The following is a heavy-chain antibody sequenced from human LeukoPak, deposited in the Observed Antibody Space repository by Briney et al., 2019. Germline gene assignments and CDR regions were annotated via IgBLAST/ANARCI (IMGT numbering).Heavy chain of an antibody. J-gene: IGHJ3*01. CDR3: ARGPAYLKTRDAFDF. CDR2: VSYDGTIK. CDR1: GFTFSRYG. V-gene: IGHV3-30*03. D-gene: IGHD2-21*01. Sequence: GRSLRLSCAASGFTFSRYGMHWVRHAPGKGLEWVAVVSYDGTIKSYVDSVKGRFTLSRDNSKNTVYLEMNSLRPEDTAVYYCARGPAYLKTRDAFDFWGQGTLVTVS.